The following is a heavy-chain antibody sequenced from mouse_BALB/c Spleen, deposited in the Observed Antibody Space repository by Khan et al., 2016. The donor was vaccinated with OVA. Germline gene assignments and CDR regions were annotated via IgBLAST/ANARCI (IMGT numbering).Heavy chain of an antibody. CDR3: ARDGNYMDY. CDR2: IYHSGSI. CDR1: GYSIPSGYS. D-gene: IGHD2-1*01. J-gene: IGHJ4*01. V-gene: IGHV3-1*02. Sequence: EVKLEESGPDLVKPSQSLSLTCTVTGYSIPSGYSWHWIRQFPGNKLEWMGYIYHSGSINYNPFLKSRFSITRDTSKNLFFLQLNSVTIEDTATYYCARDGNYMDYWGQGTSVTVSS.